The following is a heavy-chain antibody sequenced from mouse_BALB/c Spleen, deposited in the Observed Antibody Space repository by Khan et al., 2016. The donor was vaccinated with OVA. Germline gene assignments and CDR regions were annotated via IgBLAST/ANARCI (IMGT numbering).Heavy chain of an antibody. Sequence: EVKLLESGPGLVKPSQSLSLTCTVTGYSITSDYAWNWIRQFPGNTLEWMGYISYSGSTNYNPSLKSRISITRDTSKNQFILQLNSVTTEDTATYYGARDGSRYTYAKDYWGQGTSVTVSS. CDR1: GYSITSDYA. J-gene: IGHJ4*01. D-gene: IGHD2-3*01. CDR3: ARDGSRYTYAKDY. CDR2: ISYSGST. V-gene: IGHV3-2*02.